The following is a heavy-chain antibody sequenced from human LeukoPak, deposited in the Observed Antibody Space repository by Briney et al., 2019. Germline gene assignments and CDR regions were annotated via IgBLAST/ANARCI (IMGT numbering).Heavy chain of an antibody. CDR3: ARHGPSSDSSGYFAFDI. CDR1: VYYFTNCW. J-gene: IGHJ3*02. CDR2: IDTGDSDT. V-gene: IGHV5-51*01. Sequence: GEPLLTSSKNSVYYFTNCWSGCLRPIGGELLEVSGIIDTGDSDTTYSPSFQGQVTISADKSISTAYLQWSSLKASDTAMYYCARHGPSSDSSGYFAFDIWGQGTMVSVSS. D-gene: IGHD3-22*01.